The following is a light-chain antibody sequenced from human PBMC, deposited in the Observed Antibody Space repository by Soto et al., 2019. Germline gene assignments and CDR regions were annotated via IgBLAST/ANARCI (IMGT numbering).Light chain of an antibody. Sequence: DIQMTQSPSSLTASVGDTVTITCRASQGLGNYLAWYQQKPGRLPQLLIFDASSLEPGVPSRFRGSRSGTDFILIINNLQPEDAATYYCQKYDSAPWTFGQGTKVQIK. V-gene: IGKV1-27*01. CDR3: QKYDSAPWT. CDR1: QGLGNY. CDR2: DAS. J-gene: IGKJ1*01.